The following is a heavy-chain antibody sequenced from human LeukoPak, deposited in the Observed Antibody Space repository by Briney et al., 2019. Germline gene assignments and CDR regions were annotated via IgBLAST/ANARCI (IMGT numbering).Heavy chain of an antibody. V-gene: IGHV4-34*01. CDR2: INHSGST. CDR3: ARGRGATFIRDAFDI. CDR1: GGSFSGYY. J-gene: IGHJ3*02. Sequence: SETLSLTCAVYGGSFSGYYWSWLRQPPAKGLEWIGEINHSGSTNYNPSLKSRVTISVDTSKNQFSLKLSSVTAADTAVYYCARGRGATFIRDAFDIWGQGTMVTVSS. D-gene: IGHD1-26*01.